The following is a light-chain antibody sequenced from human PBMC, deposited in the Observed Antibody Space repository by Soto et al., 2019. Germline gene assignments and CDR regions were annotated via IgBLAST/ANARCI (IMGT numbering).Light chain of an antibody. CDR3: LAWDSSLNGYV. CDR1: NVKSGNSA. Sequence: QSVLTQPPAVSAAPGQRVRIACSGGNVKSGNSALNWYLQIPGKPPKVVIYNNELLSSGVSDRFSGSKSGTSASLAISGLQSEDEADYFCLAWDSSLNGYVFGTGTKVT. V-gene: IGLV1-36*01. CDR2: NNE. J-gene: IGLJ1*01.